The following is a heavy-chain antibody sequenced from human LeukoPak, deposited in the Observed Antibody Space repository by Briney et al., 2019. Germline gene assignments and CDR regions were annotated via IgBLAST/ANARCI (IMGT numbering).Heavy chain of an antibody. CDR3: ATKVAGTSHFSY. V-gene: IGHV3-48*03. Sequence: GGSLRLSCAASGFTFSTYEMNWVRQALGKGLEWVSYISSSGSAIQYADSVKGRFTISRDNAKNSLYLQMNSLRAEDTAVYYCATKVAGTSHFSYWGQGTLVTVSS. D-gene: IGHD6-19*01. CDR2: ISSSGSAI. CDR1: GFTFSTYE. J-gene: IGHJ4*02.